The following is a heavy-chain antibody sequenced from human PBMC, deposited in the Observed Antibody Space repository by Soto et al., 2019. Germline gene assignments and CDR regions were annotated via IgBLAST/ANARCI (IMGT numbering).Heavy chain of an antibody. Sequence: GASVKVSCKASGYTFTSYGISWVRQAPGQGLEWMGWISAYNGNTNYAQKLQGRVTMTTDTSTSTAYMELRSLRSDDTAVYYCAKEWVYDSSGWSFDYWGQGTLVTVSS. CDR3: AKEWVYDSSGWSFDY. D-gene: IGHD3-22*01. CDR2: ISAYNGNT. V-gene: IGHV1-18*01. J-gene: IGHJ4*02. CDR1: GYTFTSYG.